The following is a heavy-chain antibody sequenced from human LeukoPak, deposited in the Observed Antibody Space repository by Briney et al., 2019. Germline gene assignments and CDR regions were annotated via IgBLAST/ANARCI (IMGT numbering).Heavy chain of an antibody. CDR2: ISAYNGNT. V-gene: IGHV1-18*01. J-gene: IGHJ3*02. Sequence: GASVKVSCKASGYTFTSYGISWVRQAPGQGLEWMGWISAYNGNTNYAQKLQGRVTMTTDTSTSTAYMELRSLRSDDTAVYYCARDCSSTSCYIPLDAFDIWGQGTMVTVPS. D-gene: IGHD2-2*02. CDR3: ARDCSSTSCYIPLDAFDI. CDR1: GYTFTSYG.